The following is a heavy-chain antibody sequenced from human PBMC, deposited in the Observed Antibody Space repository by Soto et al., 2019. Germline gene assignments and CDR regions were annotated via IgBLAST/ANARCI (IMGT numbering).Heavy chain of an antibody. V-gene: IGHV2-5*02. Sequence: QITLKESGPPPVKPTQTLTLTCTFSGFSLSTSGVGVGWIRQPPGKALEWLALIYWDDDKRYSPSLKTRLTITKDTSNNQVVLTMTNMDPVDTATYYCAHSQGIKRSYDYWGQGTLVTVSS. D-gene: IGHD1-26*01. J-gene: IGHJ4*02. CDR2: IYWDDDK. CDR3: AHSQGIKRSYDY. CDR1: GFSLSTSGVG.